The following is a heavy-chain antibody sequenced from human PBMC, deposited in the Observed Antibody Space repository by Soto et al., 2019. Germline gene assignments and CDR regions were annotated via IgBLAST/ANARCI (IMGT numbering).Heavy chain of an antibody. CDR1: GFTFDHYA. J-gene: IGHJ5*01. D-gene: IGHD2-15*01. CDR3: AKDVNVVSSGWFDS. CDR2: ISGNSDTI. Sequence: EVQLVESGGSLVQPGRSLRLSCATSGFTFDHYAMHWVRQLPGEGLEWFSTISGNSDTIDYADSVKGRFTIARDNAKRSLYLQMNSLRPDDSATYYCAKDVNVVSSGWFDSWGQGTLAIVTS. V-gene: IGHV3-9*01.